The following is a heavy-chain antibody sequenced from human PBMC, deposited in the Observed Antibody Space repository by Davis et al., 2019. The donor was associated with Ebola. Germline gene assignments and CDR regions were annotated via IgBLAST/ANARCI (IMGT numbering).Heavy chain of an antibody. CDR1: AGTFSSYA. V-gene: IGHV1-46*01. CDR2: INPSGGST. D-gene: IGHD1-26*01. CDR3: ARAPLVRYYYYYGMDV. Sequence: ASVKVSCKASAGTFSSYAISWVRQAPGQGLEWMGIINPSGGSTSYAQKFQGRVTITRDASTSTVYMELSSLRSEETAVYYCARAPLVRYYYYYGMDVWGQGTTVTVSS. J-gene: IGHJ6*02.